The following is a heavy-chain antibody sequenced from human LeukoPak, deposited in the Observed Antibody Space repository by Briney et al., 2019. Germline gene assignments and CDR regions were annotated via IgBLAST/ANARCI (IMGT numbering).Heavy chain of an antibody. Sequence: SETLSLTCAVSGYSISSGYYWGCIRQPPGKGLGWIGSIYHSESTYYNPSLKSRVTISVDTSKNQFSLKLSSVTAADTAVYYCARHRSGVVVPAADDAFDIWGQGTMVTVSS. CDR2: IYHSEST. V-gene: IGHV4-38-2*01. CDR3: ARHRSGVVVPAADDAFDI. J-gene: IGHJ3*02. CDR1: GYSISSGYY. D-gene: IGHD2-2*01.